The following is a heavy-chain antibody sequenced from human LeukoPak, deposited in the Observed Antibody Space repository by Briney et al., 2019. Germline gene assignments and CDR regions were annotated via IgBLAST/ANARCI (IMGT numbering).Heavy chain of an antibody. D-gene: IGHD7-27*01. J-gene: IGHJ4*02. CDR2: ISGSGGST. CDR3: AKVTTLGLFDY. V-gene: IGHV3-23*01. CDR1: GFTFSSYA. Sequence: PGASLRLSCAASGFTFSSYAMNWVRQAPGKVLEWVSAISGSGGSTYYADSVKGRFTISRDNSKNTLYLQMDSLRAEDTAVYSCAKVTTLGLFDYWGQGTLVTVSS.